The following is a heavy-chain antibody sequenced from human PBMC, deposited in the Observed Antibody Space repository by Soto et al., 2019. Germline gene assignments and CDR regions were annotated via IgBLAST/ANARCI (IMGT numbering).Heavy chain of an antibody. CDR2: ISGSGGST. V-gene: IGHV3-23*01. Sequence: EVQLLESGGGLVQPGGSLRLSCAASGFTFSSYAMSWVRQAPGKGLEWVSAISGSGGSTYYADSVKGRFTISRDNSKNPLYLQMNGLRADDTAVYYGAKDGVAADTWFEPWGQGTLVTVSS. CDR1: GFTFSSYA. CDR3: AKDGVAADTWFEP. D-gene: IGHD6-13*01. J-gene: IGHJ5*02.